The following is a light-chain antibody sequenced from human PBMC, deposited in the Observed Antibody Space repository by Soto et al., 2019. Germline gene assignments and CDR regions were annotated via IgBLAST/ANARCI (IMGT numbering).Light chain of an antibody. CDR2: HVS. CDR1: SSDVGAYDS. CDR3: KSYDSSLSGYV. Sequence: QSVLTQPRSVSGSPGQSVTISCTGASSDVGAYDSVSWYQQHPGKAPKLLISHVSQRPSGVPDRFSGSKSGNTASLTISGLQPEDEADYYRKSYDSSLSGYVFGTGTKVTVL. J-gene: IGLJ1*01. V-gene: IGLV2-11*01.